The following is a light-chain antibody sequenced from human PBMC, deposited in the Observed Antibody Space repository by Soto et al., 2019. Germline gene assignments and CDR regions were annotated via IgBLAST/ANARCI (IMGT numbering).Light chain of an antibody. J-gene: IGKJ5*01. CDR2: LGS. Sequence: DIVMTQSPLSLPVTPGEPASISCRSSQSPLHSNGYNYLDWYLQKQGQSPQLLIYLGSNRASGVPDRFSGSGSGTDFTLKISRVEAEDVGVYYCMQALQTPITFGQGTRLEIK. CDR3: MQALQTPIT. V-gene: IGKV2-28*01. CDR1: QSPLHSNGYNY.